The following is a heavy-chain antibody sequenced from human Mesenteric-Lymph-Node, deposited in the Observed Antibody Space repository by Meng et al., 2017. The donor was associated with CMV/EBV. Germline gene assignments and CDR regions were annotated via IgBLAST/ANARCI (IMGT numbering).Heavy chain of an antibody. CDR1: GFTFSSYS. V-gene: IGHV3-21*01. CDR3: ARSPTCSSTSCYTDLFRYYFDY. Sequence: GESLKISCAASGFTFSSYSMNWVRQAPGKGLEWVSSISSSSSYIYYADSVKGRFTISRDNAKNSLYLQMNSLRAEDTAVYYCARSPTCSSTSCYTDLFRYYFDYWGQGTLVTVSS. J-gene: IGHJ4*02. CDR2: ISSSSSYI. D-gene: IGHD2-2*02.